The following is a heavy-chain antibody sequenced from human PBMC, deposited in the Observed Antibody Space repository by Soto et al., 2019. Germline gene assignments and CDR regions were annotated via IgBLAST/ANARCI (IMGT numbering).Heavy chain of an antibody. J-gene: IGHJ4*02. CDR1: GGSISSRNW. CDR2: IYHSGST. Sequence: SETMSLTCAVSGGSISSRNWWSWVRKPPGKGLEWIGEIYHSGSTNYNPSLKSRVTISVDKSKNQFSLKLSSVTAADTAVYYCARESKYDFWSGGVVYWGQGTLVTVSS. CDR3: ARESKYDFWSGGVVY. V-gene: IGHV4-4*02. D-gene: IGHD3-3*01.